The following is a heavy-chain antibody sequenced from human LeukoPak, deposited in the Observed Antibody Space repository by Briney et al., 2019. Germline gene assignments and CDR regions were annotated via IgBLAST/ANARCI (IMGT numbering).Heavy chain of an antibody. D-gene: IGHD3-3*01. J-gene: IGHJ6*03. Sequence: GGSLRLSCAASGFTFSSYAMHWVRQAPGKGLEWVAVISYDGSNKYYADSVKGRFTISRDNSKNTLYLQMNSLRAEDTAVYYCARDLTIFGVVVGYYMDVWGRGTTVTVSS. CDR3: ARDLTIFGVVVGYYMDV. V-gene: IGHV3-30*04. CDR1: GFTFSSYA. CDR2: ISYDGSNK.